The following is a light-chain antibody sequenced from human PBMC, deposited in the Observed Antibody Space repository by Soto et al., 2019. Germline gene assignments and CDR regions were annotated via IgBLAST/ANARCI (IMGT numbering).Light chain of an antibody. CDR3: QHYGTSII. Sequence: EIVLTQSPGTLSLSPGERATLSCRASQSVGKSLAWYQQKPGQAPRLLIYGASSRATGIPDRFSGSGSGTDFTLTISRLEPEDFALYYCQHYGTSIIFGQGTRLEIK. J-gene: IGKJ5*01. V-gene: IGKV3-20*01. CDR2: GAS. CDR1: QSVGKS.